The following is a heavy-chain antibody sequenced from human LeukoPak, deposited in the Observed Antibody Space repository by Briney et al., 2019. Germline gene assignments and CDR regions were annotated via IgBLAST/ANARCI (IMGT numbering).Heavy chain of an antibody. D-gene: IGHD4-17*01. CDR1: GGSISSSSYY. J-gene: IGHJ4*02. CDR2: IYYSGST. V-gene: IGHV4-39*07. Sequence: SETLSLTCTVSGGSISSSSYYWGWIRQPPGKGLEWIGSIYYSGSTYYNPSLKSRVTISVDTSKNQFSLKLSSVTAADTAVYYCARFTVTRTLRDWGQGTLVTVSS. CDR3: ARFTVTRTLRD.